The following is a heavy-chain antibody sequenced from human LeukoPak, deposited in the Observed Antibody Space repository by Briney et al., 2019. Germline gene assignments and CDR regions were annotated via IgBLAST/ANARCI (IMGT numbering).Heavy chain of an antibody. CDR3: ARTYYDSSGYYYVDY. D-gene: IGHD3-22*01. CDR2: IYYSGST. V-gene: IGHV4-59*01. CDR1: GGSISSYY. Sequence: SETLSLTSTVSGGSISSYYWSWIRQPPGKGLEWIGYIYYSGSTNYNPSLKSRVTISVDTSKNQFSLKLSSVTAADTAVYYCARTYYDSSGYYYVDYWGQGTLVTVSS. J-gene: IGHJ4*02.